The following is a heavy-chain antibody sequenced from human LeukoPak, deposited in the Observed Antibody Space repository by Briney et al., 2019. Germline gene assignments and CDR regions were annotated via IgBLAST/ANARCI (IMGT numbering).Heavy chain of an antibody. D-gene: IGHD3-3*01. CDR1: GFTVSSNY. J-gene: IGHJ4*02. Sequence: GGSLRLSCAASGFTVSSNYMSWVRQAPGKGLEWVSVIYSGGSTYYADSVKGRFTISRDNSKNTLYLQMNSLRAEDTAVYYCAKDFGDIRGYDFWSGYSTFDYWGQGTLVTVSS. V-gene: IGHV3-53*01. CDR3: AKDFGDIRGYDFWSGYSTFDY. CDR2: IYSGGST.